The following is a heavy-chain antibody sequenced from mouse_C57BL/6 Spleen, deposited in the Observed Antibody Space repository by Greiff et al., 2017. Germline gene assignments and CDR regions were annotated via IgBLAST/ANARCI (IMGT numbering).Heavy chain of an antibody. CDR1: GYTFTSYD. CDR2: IYPRDGST. D-gene: IGHD3-2*02. Sequence: QVQLKESGPELVKPGASVKLSCKASGYTFTSYDINWVKQRPRQGLEWIGWIYPRDGSTKYNEKFKGKATLTVDTSSSTAYMELHSLTSEDSAVYFCARSGRSDYWGQGTTLTVSS. V-gene: IGHV1-85*01. J-gene: IGHJ2*01. CDR3: ARSGRSDY.